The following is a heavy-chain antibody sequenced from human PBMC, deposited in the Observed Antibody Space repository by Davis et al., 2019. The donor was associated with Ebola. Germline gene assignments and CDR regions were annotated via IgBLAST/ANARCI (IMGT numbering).Heavy chain of an antibody. V-gene: IGHV3-23*01. D-gene: IGHD3-10*01. CDR2: ISGSGGST. CDR1: GFTFSSYA. CDR3: ARVLSYYYGSGTVRGYGMDV. J-gene: IGHJ6*02. Sequence: GESLKISCAASGFTFSSYAMSWVRQAPGKWLEWVSAISGSGGSTYYADSVKGRFTISRDNSKNTLYLQMNSLRAEDTAVYYCARVLSYYYGSGTVRGYGMDVWGQGTTVTVSS.